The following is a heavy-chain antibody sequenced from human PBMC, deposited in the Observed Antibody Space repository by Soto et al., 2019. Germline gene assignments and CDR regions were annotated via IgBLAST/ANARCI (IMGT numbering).Heavy chain of an antibody. CDR1: GFTFSSYA. CDR3: AKEGLHSSSWPYYYYYMDV. CDR2: ISGSGGST. J-gene: IGHJ6*03. D-gene: IGHD6-13*01. Sequence: GSLRLSCAASGFTFSSYAMSWVRQAPGKGLESVSAISGSGGSTYYADSVKGRFTISRDNSKNTLYLQMNSLRAEDTAVYYCAKEGLHSSSWPYYYYYMDVWGKGTTVTVSS. V-gene: IGHV3-23*01.